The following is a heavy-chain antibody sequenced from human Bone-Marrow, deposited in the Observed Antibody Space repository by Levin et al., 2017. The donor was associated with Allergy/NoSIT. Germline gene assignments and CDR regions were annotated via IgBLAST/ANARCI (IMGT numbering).Heavy chain of an antibody. D-gene: IGHD2-15*01. CDR3: ARRFVCSGGSCYSEGWFDP. CDR2: IYHSGFT. J-gene: IGHJ5*02. V-gene: IGHV4-39*01. Sequence: SETLSLTCTVSGGSIITNSYYWGWIRQPPGKGLEWIGSIYHSGFTYYNPSLKSRVTISVDTPKNQLSLKLSSVTAADTALYYCARRFVCSGGSCYSEGWFDPWGQGALVTVSS. CDR1: GGSIITNSYY.